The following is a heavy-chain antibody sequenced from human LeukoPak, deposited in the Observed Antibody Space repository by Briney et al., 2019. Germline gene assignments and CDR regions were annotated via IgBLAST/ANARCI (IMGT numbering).Heavy chain of an antibody. CDR2: INPNSGGT. CDR3: ARAQYYYDSNSHAFDI. V-gene: IGHV1-2*02. D-gene: IGHD3-22*01. J-gene: IGHJ3*02. CDR1: GYTFTGYY. Sequence: ASVKVSCKASGYTFTGYYMHWVRQAPGQGLEWMGWINPNSGGTNYAQKFQGRVTMTRDTSISTAYVELSRLRSDDTAVYYCARAQYYYDSNSHAFDIWGQGTMVTVSS.